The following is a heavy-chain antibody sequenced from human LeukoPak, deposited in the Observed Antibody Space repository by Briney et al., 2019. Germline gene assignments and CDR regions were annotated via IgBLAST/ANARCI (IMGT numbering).Heavy chain of an antibody. J-gene: IGHJ4*02. D-gene: IGHD1-26*01. CDR1: GFTFSSYA. CDR3: ARDQESSGWGY. V-gene: IGHV3-30-3*01. CDR2: ISYDGSNK. Sequence: PGGSLRLSCAASGFTFSSYAMHWVRQAPGKGLEWVAVISYDGSNKYYADSVKGRFTISRDNAKNSLYLQMNSLRAEDTALYYCARDQESSGWGYWGQGTLVTVSS.